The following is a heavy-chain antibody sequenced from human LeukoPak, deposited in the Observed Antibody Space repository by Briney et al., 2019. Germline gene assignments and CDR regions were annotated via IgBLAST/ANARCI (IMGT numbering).Heavy chain of an antibody. CDR3: ARGITGTTFYYYYYYMDV. D-gene: IGHD1-7*01. V-gene: IGHV1-8*02. J-gene: IGHJ6*03. CDR2: MNPNSGNT. CDR1: GYTFTSYD. Sequence: GASVKVSCKASGYTFTSYDINWVRQATGQELEWMGWMNPNSGNTGYAQKFQGRVTMTRNTSISTAYMELSSLRSEDTAVYYCARGITGTTFYYYYYYMDVWGKGTTVTVSS.